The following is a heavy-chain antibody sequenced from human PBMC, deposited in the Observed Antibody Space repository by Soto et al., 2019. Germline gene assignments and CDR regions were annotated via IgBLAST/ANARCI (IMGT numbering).Heavy chain of an antibody. CDR2: INPNSGGT. CDR3: ARDRGHYYDSSGYWNWFDP. D-gene: IGHD3-22*01. Sequence: ASVKVSCKASGYTFTGYYLHWVRQAPGQGLEWMGWINPNSGGTNYAQRFQGRVTMTRDTSISTAYMELSRLRSDDTAVYYCARDRGHYYDSSGYWNWFDPWGQGTPVTVYS. V-gene: IGHV1-2*02. CDR1: GYTFTGYY. J-gene: IGHJ5*02.